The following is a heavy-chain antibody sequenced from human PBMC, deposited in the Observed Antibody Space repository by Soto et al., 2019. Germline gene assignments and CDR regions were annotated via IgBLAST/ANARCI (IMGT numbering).Heavy chain of an antibody. Sequence: GVLRLSCAASGFTFSSYWMSWVRQAPGKGLEWVANIKQDGSEKYYVDSVKGRFTISRDSAKNSLYLQMNSLRAEDTAVYYCARAFSDFWSGFGGYWGQGTLVTVSS. CDR1: GFTFSSYW. CDR3: ARAFSDFWSGFGGY. V-gene: IGHV3-7*05. D-gene: IGHD3-3*01. J-gene: IGHJ4*02. CDR2: IKQDGSEK.